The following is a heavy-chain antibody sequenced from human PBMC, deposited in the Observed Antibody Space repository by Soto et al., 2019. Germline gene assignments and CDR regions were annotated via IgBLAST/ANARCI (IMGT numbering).Heavy chain of an antibody. CDR1: GYTFTSYA. D-gene: IGHD3-22*01. CDR3: ARGSGYYYWDDY. CDR2: INAGNGKT. Sequence: QVQLVQSGAEEKKPGASVKVSCKASGYTFTSYAMHWVRQAPGQRREWMGWINAGNGKTKYSQKFQGRVTITRDTSASTDYMELSSLRSEDTAVYYCARGSGYYYWDDYWGQGTLVTVSS. V-gene: IGHV1-3*05. J-gene: IGHJ4*02.